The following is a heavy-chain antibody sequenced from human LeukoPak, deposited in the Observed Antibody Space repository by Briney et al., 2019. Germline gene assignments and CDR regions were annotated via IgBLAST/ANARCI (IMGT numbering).Heavy chain of an antibody. Sequence: ASMKVSCKASGGTFTSYDINWVRQATGQGLEWMGWMNPNSGNTGYAQKFQGRVTMTRNTSISTAYMELSSLRSEDTAVYYCARGAGNPPIVVVIGYNWFDPWGQGTLVTVSS. CDR2: MNPNSGNT. V-gene: IGHV1-8*01. D-gene: IGHD3-22*01. CDR1: GGTFTSYD. CDR3: ARGAGNPPIVVVIGYNWFDP. J-gene: IGHJ5*02.